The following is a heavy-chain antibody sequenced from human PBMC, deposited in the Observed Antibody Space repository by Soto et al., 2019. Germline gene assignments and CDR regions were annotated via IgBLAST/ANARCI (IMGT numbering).Heavy chain of an antibody. J-gene: IGHJ3*02. D-gene: IGHD3-22*01. Sequence: PSETLSLTCTVSGGSISSYYWSWIRQPPGKGLEWIGYIYYSGSTNYNPSLKSRVTISVDTSKNQFSLKLSSVTAADTAVYYCARDAPTYYYDSSGYSFDWPDAFDIWGQGTMVTVSS. CDR3: ARDAPTYYYDSSGYSFDWPDAFDI. V-gene: IGHV4-59*01. CDR1: GGSISSYY. CDR2: IYYSGST.